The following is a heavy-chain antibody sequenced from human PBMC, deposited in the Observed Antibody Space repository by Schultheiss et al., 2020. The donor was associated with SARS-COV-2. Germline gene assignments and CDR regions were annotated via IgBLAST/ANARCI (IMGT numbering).Heavy chain of an antibody. CDR3: ASTITGTTPSPY. D-gene: IGHD1-20*01. J-gene: IGHJ4*02. V-gene: IGHV4-34*01. Sequence: SQTLSLTCAVYGGSFSGYYWSWIRQPPGKGLEWIGEINHSGSTNYNPSLKSRVTISVDTSKNQFSLKLSSVTAADTAVYYCASTITGTTPSPYWGQGNLVTVSS. CDR1: GGSFSGYY. CDR2: INHSGST.